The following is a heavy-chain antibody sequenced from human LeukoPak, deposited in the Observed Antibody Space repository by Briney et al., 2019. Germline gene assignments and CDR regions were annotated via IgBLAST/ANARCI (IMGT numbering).Heavy chain of an antibody. J-gene: IGHJ4*02. CDR1: GGSIISSSYY. D-gene: IGHD3-10*01. Sequence: SETLSLTCTVPGGSIISSSYYWGWIRQPPGRGLEWIGNIYYSGNPYYNPSLKSRVTISVDTSKNQFSLKLSSVTAADTAVYYCARHENGDNYFDNWGQGTLVSVSA. V-gene: IGHV4-39*01. CDR2: IYYSGNP. CDR3: ARHENGDNYFDN.